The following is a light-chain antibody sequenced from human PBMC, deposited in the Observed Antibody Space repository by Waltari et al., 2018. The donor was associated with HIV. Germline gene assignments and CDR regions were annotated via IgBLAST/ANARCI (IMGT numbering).Light chain of an antibody. Sequence: QSVLTQPPSVSAAPGPKVTVSCSGSRSNLGQNYLSRSQQLPVTAPQLLIYENNKRPSGIPDRFSGSKAGTSATLAITGLQTGDEADYYCGTWHSSLSAGVVFGGGTKLTVL. J-gene: IGLJ2*01. V-gene: IGLV1-51*02. CDR1: RSNLGQNY. CDR2: ENN. CDR3: GTWHSSLSAGVV.